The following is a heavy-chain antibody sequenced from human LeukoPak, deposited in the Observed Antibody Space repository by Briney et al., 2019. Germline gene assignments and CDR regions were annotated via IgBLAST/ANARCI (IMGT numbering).Heavy chain of an antibody. CDR1: GYSISSGYY. CDR3: ARAYYDILGGVLYYFDY. CDR2: IYHSGST. D-gene: IGHD3-9*01. J-gene: IGHJ4*02. V-gene: IGHV4-38-2*02. Sequence: PSETLSLTCTVSGYSISSGYYWGWIRQPPGKGLEWIGSIYHSGSTYYNPSLKSRVTISVDTSKNQFSLKLSSVTAADTAVYYCARAYYDILGGVLYYFDYWGQGTLVTVSS.